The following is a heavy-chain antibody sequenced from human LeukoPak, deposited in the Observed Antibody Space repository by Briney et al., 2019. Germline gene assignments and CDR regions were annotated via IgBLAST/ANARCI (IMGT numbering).Heavy chain of an antibody. D-gene: IGHD4-17*01. CDR2: IYYSGDT. J-gene: IGHJ5*02. CDR3: ARDYGNNWLDP. V-gene: IGHV4-31*03. Sequence: ASETLSLTCTVSGGSISSGDYYWSWIRQHPGKGLEWIGYIYYSGDTYYNPSLRSRVSISLDTSKNQFSLKLSSVTAADTAMYYCARDYGNNWLDPWGQGTLVTVSA. CDR1: GGSISSGDYY.